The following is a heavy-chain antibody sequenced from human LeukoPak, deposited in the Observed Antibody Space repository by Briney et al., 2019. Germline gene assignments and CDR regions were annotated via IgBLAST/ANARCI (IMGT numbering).Heavy chain of an antibody. CDR1: GFAFRSYA. CDR3: AKDGAGDWPDAFDI. J-gene: IGHJ3*02. CDR2: ISGSGAGT. D-gene: IGHD2-21*02. Sequence: GGSLRLSCAASGFAFRSYAMTWVRQTPGKGLEWVSAISGSGAGTYYADSVKGRFTISRDNSKNTLYLQMNSLRAEDTAVYFCAKDGAGDWPDAFDIWGQGTMVTVSS. V-gene: IGHV3-23*01.